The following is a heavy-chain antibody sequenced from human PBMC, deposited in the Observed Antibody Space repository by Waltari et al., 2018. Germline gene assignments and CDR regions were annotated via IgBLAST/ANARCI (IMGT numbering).Heavy chain of an antibody. Sequence: QVQLVQSGAEVKKPGASVKVSCKASGYTFTGYYMHWVRQAPGQGLEWRGWINPNRGGTNDAQKFQGRVTRTRDTSISTAYMELSRLRSDDTAVYYCAKSVPADAFDIWGQGTMVTVSS. D-gene: IGHD2-2*01. CDR2: INPNRGGT. CDR3: AKSVPADAFDI. J-gene: IGHJ3*02. V-gene: IGHV1-2*02. CDR1: GYTFTGYY.